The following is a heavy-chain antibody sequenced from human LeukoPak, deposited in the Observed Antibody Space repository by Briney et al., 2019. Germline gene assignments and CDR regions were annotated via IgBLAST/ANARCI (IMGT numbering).Heavy chain of an antibody. CDR3: ARDKAYYDSSGYYYEGYFDY. D-gene: IGHD3-22*01. J-gene: IGHJ4*02. V-gene: IGHV3-21*01. CDR1: GFTFSSYS. CDR2: ISSSSSYI. Sequence: GGSLRLSCAASGFTFSSYSMNWVRQAPGKGLEWVSSISSSSSYIYYADSVKGRFTISRDNAKNSLYLQMNSLRAEDTAVYYCARDKAYYDSSGYYYEGYFDYWGQGTLVTVSS.